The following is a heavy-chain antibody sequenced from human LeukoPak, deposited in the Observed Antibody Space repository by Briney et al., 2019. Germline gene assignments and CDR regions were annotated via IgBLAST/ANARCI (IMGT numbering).Heavy chain of an antibody. D-gene: IGHD4-23*01. Sequence: SETLCLTCAVYGGSFSGYYWSWIRQPPGKGLEWIGRIYASGSTNYNPSLKSRVTISVDTSKNQFSLKLSSVTAADTAVYYCARDDYGGQDYWGQGTLVTVSS. V-gene: IGHV4-34*01. CDR2: IYASGST. CDR3: ARDDYGGQDY. J-gene: IGHJ4*02. CDR1: GGSFSGYY.